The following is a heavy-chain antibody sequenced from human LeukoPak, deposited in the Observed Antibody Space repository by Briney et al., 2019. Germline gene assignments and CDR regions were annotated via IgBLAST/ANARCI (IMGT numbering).Heavy chain of an antibody. CDR3: ARMNSSGYYRPFDY. CDR2: IYYSGST. CDR1: GGSISSGGYS. J-gene: IGHJ4*02. Sequence: SESLSLTCTVSGGSISSGGYSWRWIRQHPGKGLEWIGYIYYSGSTYYNPSLKSRVTISVDTSKNQFSLKLSSVTAADTAVYYCARMNSSGYYRPFDYWGQGTLVTVSS. V-gene: IGHV4-31*03. D-gene: IGHD3-22*01.